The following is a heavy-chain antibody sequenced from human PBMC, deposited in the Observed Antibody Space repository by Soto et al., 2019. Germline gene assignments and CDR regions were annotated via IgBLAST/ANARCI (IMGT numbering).Heavy chain of an antibody. CDR2: INPNSGGT. CDR1: GYTFTGYY. V-gene: IGHV1-2*04. J-gene: IGHJ6*03. CDR3: ARGVVVVPAVHYYYYYMDV. D-gene: IGHD2-2*01. Sequence: ASVKVSCKASGYTFTGYYMHWVRQAPGQGLEWMGWINPNSGGTNYAQKFQGWVTMTRDTSISTAYMELSRLRSDDTAVYYCARGVVVVPAVHYYYYYMDVWGKGTTVTVSS.